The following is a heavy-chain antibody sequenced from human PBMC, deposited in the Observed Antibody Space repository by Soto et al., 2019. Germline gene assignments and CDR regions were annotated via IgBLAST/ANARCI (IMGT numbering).Heavy chain of an antibody. CDR2: IKQDGSEK. Sequence: PGGSLRLSCAASGFTFSSYSMNWVRQAPGKGLEWVANIKQDGSEKYYVDSVKGRFTISRDSSTYTMFLQMNSLRAEDTAVYYCGVQYDYWGQGTLVTVSS. CDR3: GVQYDY. CDR1: GFTFSSYS. V-gene: IGHV3-7*03. J-gene: IGHJ4*02.